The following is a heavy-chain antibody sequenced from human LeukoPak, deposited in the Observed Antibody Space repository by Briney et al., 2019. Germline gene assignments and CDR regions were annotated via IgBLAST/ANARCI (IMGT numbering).Heavy chain of an antibody. J-gene: IGHJ3*02. CDR2: ISHIGRT. CDR3: ARDLVTVTKGFDI. Sequence: PSETLSLTCAVSGDSFSSHYWTWIRRSPGTGLEWIGDISHIGRTNYNPSLKSRVTISIDTSKNQFSLKLRSVTAADTAVYYCARDLVTVTKGFDIWGQGTMVSVSS. V-gene: IGHV4-59*11. CDR1: GDSFSSHY. D-gene: IGHD4-17*01.